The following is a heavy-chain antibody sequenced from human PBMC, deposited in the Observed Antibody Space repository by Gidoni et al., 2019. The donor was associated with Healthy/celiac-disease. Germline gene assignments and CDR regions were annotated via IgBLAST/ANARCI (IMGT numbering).Heavy chain of an antibody. CDR1: GFTFSSYS. D-gene: IGHD6-19*01. J-gene: IGHJ4*02. CDR3: ARSSGPRDYFDY. Sequence: EVQLVESGGGLVKPGGSLRLSCAASGFTFSSYSMNRVRQAPGKGLEWVSSISSSSSYIYYADSVKGRFTISRDNAKNSLYLQMNSLRAEDTAVYYCARSSGPRDYFDYWGQGTLVTVSS. CDR2: ISSSSSYI. V-gene: IGHV3-21*01.